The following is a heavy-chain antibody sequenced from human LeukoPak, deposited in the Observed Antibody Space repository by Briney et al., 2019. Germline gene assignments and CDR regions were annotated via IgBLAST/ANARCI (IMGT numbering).Heavy chain of an antibody. CDR3: ARHNYDILTGDPINWFDP. V-gene: IGHV4-30-4*01. CDR1: GGSISSGDYY. CDR2: IYYSGST. J-gene: IGHJ5*02. Sequence: SQTLSLTCTVSGGSISSGDYYWSWIRQPPGKGLEWIGYIYYSGSTYYNPSLKSRVTISVDTSKSQFSLKLSSVTAADTAVYYCARHNYDILTGDPINWFDPWGQGTLVTVSS. D-gene: IGHD3-9*01.